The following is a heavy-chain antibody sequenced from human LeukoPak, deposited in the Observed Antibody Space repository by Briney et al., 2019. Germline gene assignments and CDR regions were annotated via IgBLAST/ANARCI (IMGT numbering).Heavy chain of an antibody. CDR3: ARSDYGDYFLDY. D-gene: IGHD4-17*01. CDR2: FYYSRTT. J-gene: IGHJ4*02. Sequence: SQTLSLTCNVSGGSISSGSNYWSWIRQHPGKGLEWIGYFYYSRTTYYNPSLRSRVTISVDTSQNQFSLRLSSVAAADTAVYYCARSDYGDYFLDYWGQGTLVTVSS. CDR1: GGSISSGSNY. V-gene: IGHV4-31*03.